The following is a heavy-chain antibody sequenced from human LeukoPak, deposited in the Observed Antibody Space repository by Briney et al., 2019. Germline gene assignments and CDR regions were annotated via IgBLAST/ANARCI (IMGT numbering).Heavy chain of an antibody. Sequence: SETLSLTCTVSGGSISSYYWSWIRQPPGKGLEWIGYIYYSGSTNYNPSLKSRVTISVDTFKNQFSLKPSSVTAADTAVYYCARVDSSSWYYYYYGMDVWGQGNTVTVSS. J-gene: IGHJ6*02. CDR2: IYYSGST. CDR1: GGSISSYY. CDR3: ARVDSSSWYYYYYGMDV. V-gene: IGHV4-59*01. D-gene: IGHD6-13*01.